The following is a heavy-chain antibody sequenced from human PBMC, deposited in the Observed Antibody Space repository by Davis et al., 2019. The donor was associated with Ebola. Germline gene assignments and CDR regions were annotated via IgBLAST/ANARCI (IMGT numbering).Heavy chain of an antibody. Sequence: GESLKISCAASGFTINNNYMSCVRQARGKGLEWVSIIHSGGSTHYADSVKGRFTVSRDDSKNTLYLQMTSLRAEDTAVYYCARGGSALSHDYWGQGSLVTVSS. V-gene: IGHV3-53*01. CDR2: IHSGGST. D-gene: IGHD6-25*01. CDR1: GFTINNNY. J-gene: IGHJ4*02. CDR3: ARGGSALSHDY.